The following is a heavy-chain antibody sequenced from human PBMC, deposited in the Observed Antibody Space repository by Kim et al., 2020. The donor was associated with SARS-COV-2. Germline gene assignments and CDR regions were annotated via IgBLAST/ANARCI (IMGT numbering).Heavy chain of an antibody. CDR2: IYSGGST. CDR3: ARATGITIHYYGMDV. D-gene: IGHD3-10*01. J-gene: IGHJ6*02. V-gene: IGHV3-53*04. Sequence: GGSLRLSCAASGFTVSSNYMSWVRQAPGKGLEWVSVIYSGGSTYYADSVKGRFTISRHNSKNTLYLQMNSLRAEDTAVYYCARATGITIHYYGMDVWGQGTTVTVSS. CDR1: GFTVSSNY.